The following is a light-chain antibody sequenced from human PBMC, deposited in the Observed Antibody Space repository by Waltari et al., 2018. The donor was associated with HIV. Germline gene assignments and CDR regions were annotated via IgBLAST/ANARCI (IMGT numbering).Light chain of an antibody. CDR1: SIGNKD. J-gene: IGLJ2*01. Sequence: SYDLNQPLSVSVALGQTATVICGGNSIGNKDVHWYQQKPGQAPVWVIYRTDNRPSGLPQRFSGSNSGNTATLTISRAQVGDEADYFCQVWDSSAVVFGGGTKLTVL. V-gene: IGLV3-9*01. CDR3: QVWDSSAVV. CDR2: RTD.